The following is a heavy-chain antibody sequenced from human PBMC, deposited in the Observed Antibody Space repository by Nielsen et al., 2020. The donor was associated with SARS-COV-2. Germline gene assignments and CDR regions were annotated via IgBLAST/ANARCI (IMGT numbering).Heavy chain of an antibody. J-gene: IGHJ3*02. V-gene: IGHV4-59*08. CDR2: IYYSGST. D-gene: IGHD3-22*01. CDR1: GGSISSYY. CDR3: ARSSGYYDSSGAFDI. Sequence: ESLKISCTVSGGSISSYYWSWIRQPPGKGLEWIGYIYYSGSTNYNPSLKSRVTISVDTSKNQFSLKLSSVTAADTAVYYCARSSGYYDSSGAFDIWGQGTMVTVSS.